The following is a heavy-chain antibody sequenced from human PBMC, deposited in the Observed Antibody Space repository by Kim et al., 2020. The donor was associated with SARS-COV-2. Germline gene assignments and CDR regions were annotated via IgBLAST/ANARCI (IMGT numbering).Heavy chain of an antibody. D-gene: IGHD3-3*01. CDR1: GYTFTSYG. V-gene: IGHV1-18*04. Sequence: ASVKVSCKASGYTFTSYGISWVRQAPGQGLEWMGWISAYNGNTNYAQKLQGRVTMTTDTSTSTAYMELRSLRSDDTAVYYCARDHPITIFQPKRMTFDPWGQGTLVTVSS. J-gene: IGHJ5*02. CDR2: ISAYNGNT. CDR3: ARDHPITIFQPKRMTFDP.